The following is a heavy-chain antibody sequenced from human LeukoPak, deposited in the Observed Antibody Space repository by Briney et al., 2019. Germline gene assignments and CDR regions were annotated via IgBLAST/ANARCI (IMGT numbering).Heavy chain of an antibody. CDR1: GLTVSSNY. CDR2: IYSGGSQ. J-gene: IGHJ4*02. D-gene: IGHD2-15*01. V-gene: IGHV3-53*01. CDR3: ARDRRYCSGDSCYSGVDY. Sequence: PGGSLRLSCAASGLTVSSNYMTWVRQAPGKGLEWVSVIYSGGSQYYADSVKGRFSISRDNSKSTVYLQMNGLRAEDTAVYYCARDRRYCSGDSCYSGVDYWGQGTLFTVSS.